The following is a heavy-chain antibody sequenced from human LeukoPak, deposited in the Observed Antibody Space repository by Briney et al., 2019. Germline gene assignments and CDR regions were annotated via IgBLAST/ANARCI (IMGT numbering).Heavy chain of an antibody. Sequence: ASVKVSCKASGGTFGSYAISWVRQAPGQGLEWVGRIIPILGIANYAQKFQGRVTITADKSTSTAYMELSSLRSEDTAVYYCARDRVVVINDAFDIWGQGTMVTVSS. CDR1: GGTFGSYA. CDR2: IIPILGIA. J-gene: IGHJ3*02. V-gene: IGHV1-69*04. CDR3: ARDRVVVINDAFDI. D-gene: IGHD3-22*01.